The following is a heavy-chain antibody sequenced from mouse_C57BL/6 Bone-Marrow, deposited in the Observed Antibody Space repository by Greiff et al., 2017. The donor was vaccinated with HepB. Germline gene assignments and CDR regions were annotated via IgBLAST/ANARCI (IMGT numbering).Heavy chain of an antibody. Sequence: VQLQQSGTVLARPGASVKMSCKTSGYTFTSYWMHWVKQRPGQGLEWIGEIDPSDSYTNYNQKFKGKSTLTVDKSSSTAYMQLSSLTSEDSAVYYCASLLDFDYWGQGTTLTVSS. CDR3: ASLLDFDY. V-gene: IGHV1-69*01. CDR1: GYTFTSYW. J-gene: IGHJ2*01. CDR2: IDPSDSYT. D-gene: IGHD2-1*01.